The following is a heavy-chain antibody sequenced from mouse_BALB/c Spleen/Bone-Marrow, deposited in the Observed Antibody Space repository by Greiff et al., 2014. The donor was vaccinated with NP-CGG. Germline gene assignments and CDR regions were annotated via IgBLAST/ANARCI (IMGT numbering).Heavy chain of an antibody. CDR2: IYPYNGGT. J-gene: IGHJ3*01. D-gene: IGHD2-1*01. CDR1: GFTFTDYY. CDR3: AGGRAYGNYVWFAY. Sequence: EVQLQQSGPELVKPGASVKISCKASGFTFTDYYMHWVKQSHGKSLDWIGYIYPYNGGTGYYQKFKSKATLTVDNSSNTAYMELRSLTSEDSAVYYCAGGRAYGNYVWFAYWGQGTLVTVSA. V-gene: IGHV1S29*02.